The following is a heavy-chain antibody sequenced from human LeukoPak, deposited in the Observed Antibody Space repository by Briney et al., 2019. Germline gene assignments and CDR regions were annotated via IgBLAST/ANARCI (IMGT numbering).Heavy chain of an antibody. CDR1: GLTVSSNS. J-gene: IGHJ4*02. CDR3: ARRTGAYSHPYDY. CDR2: IYSGGST. D-gene: IGHD4/OR15-4a*01. Sequence: GGSLRLSCAASGLTVSSNSMSWVRQAPGKGLEWVSFIYSGGSTYYADSVKGRFTISRDNSKNTLYLQMNSLRADDTAVYYCARRTGAYSHPYDYWGQGTLVTVSS. V-gene: IGHV3-53*01.